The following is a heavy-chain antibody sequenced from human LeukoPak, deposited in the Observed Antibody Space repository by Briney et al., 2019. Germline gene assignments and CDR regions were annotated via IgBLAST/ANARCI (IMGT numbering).Heavy chain of an antibody. D-gene: IGHD6-13*01. CDR1: GYTFTGYY. J-gene: IGHJ3*02. Sequence: GASVKVSCKASGYTFTGYYMHWVRQAPGQGLEGMGWINPNSGGTNYAQKFQGRVTMTRDTSISTAYMELSRLRSDDTAVYSCARVGMASSSSWYGAFDIWGQGTMVTVSS. CDR3: ARVGMASSSSWYGAFDI. V-gene: IGHV1-2*02. CDR2: INPNSGGT.